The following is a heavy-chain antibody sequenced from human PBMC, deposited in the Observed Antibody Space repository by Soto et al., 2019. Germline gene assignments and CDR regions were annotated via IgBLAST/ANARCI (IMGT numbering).Heavy chain of an antibody. CDR3: ARDSGYNYGYFRWFDP. Sequence: SETLSRTCTVSGGSISNYYWSWIRQPPGKGLKWIGHIFYTGNTNYNPALESRVTISVDTSKNQFSLKLCSVTAADMAFYYCARDSGYNYGYFRWFDPWGQGTLVTVS. D-gene: IGHD5-18*01. CDR2: IFYTGNT. CDR1: GGSISNYY. J-gene: IGHJ5*02. V-gene: IGHV4-59*01.